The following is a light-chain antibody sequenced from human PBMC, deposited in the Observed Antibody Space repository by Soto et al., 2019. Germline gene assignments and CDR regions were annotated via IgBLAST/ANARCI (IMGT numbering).Light chain of an antibody. V-gene: IGKV3-15*01. J-gene: IGKJ4*01. Sequence: EIVMTQSPATLSVSPGDSATLSCRASQSVSNNLAWYHQKPGQAPRVLIYGASIRATGVPGRFSGGGSGTEFTLTISSLQSADFAVYYCQQYNDWPLTFGGGTKV. CDR2: GAS. CDR3: QQYNDWPLT. CDR1: QSVSNN.